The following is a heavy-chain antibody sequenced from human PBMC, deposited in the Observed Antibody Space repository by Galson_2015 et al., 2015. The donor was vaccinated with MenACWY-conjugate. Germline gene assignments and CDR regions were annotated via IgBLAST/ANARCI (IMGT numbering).Heavy chain of an antibody. CDR1: GGIFNNYA. CDR2: IIPFLGIP. J-gene: IGHJ4*02. CDR3: ARIGTTDCGSTSCFDY. Sequence: SVKVSCKASGGIFNNYAISWVRQAPGQGLEWVGRIIPFLGIPTYAQKFQGRVTITATKSTTTVYMELSSLTSEDTDVYYCARIGTTDCGSTSCFDYWGQGTLVPVSS. V-gene: IGHV1-69*04. D-gene: IGHD2-2*01.